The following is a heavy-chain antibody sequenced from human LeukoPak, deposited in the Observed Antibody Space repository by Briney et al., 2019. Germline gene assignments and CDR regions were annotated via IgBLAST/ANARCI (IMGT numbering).Heavy chain of an antibody. J-gene: IGHJ2*01. Sequence: PGGSLRLSCAASGFSFSDYGMHWVRQAPGKGLVWVSRINPDGGRISYADSVQGRFTISRDNAKNTVYLQMNSLRAEDMAVYYCARVGTGSWYFDLWGRGTLVTFSS. D-gene: IGHD3-10*01. CDR2: INPDGGRI. CDR3: ARVGTGSWYFDL. V-gene: IGHV3-74*01. CDR1: GFSFSDYG.